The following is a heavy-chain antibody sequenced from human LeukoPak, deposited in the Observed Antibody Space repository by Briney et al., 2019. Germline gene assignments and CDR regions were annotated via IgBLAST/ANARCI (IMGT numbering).Heavy chain of an antibody. V-gene: IGHV4-39*07. CDR3: ARGLPDDFWSGYNWFDP. D-gene: IGHD3-3*01. Sequence: PSETLSLTCTVSGGSISSSSYYWGWIRQPPGKGLEWIGSIYYSGTTYYNPSLKSRVTISVDTSKNQFSLKLSSVTAADTAVYYCARGLPDDFWSGYNWFDPWGQGTLVTVSS. J-gene: IGHJ5*02. CDR2: IYYSGTT. CDR1: GGSISSSSYY.